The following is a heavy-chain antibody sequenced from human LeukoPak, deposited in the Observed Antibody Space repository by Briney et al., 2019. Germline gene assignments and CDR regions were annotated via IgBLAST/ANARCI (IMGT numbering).Heavy chain of an antibody. CDR1: GGSISSGGYY. CDR2: IYYSGST. J-gene: IGHJ4*02. D-gene: IGHD2-2*01. Sequence: SETLSLTCTVSGGSISSGGYYWSWIRQPPGKGLEWIGSIYYSGSTYYNPSLKSRVTISVDTSKNQFSLKLSSVTAADTAVYYCASFPGRVVPAAGFDYWGQGTLVTVSS. V-gene: IGHV4-39*01. CDR3: ASFPGRVVPAAGFDY.